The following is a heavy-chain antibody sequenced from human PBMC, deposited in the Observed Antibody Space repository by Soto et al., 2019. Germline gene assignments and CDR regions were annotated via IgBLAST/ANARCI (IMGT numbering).Heavy chain of an antibody. CDR2: IYSDGST. Sequence: EVQLVESGGGLVQPGGSLRLSCVASGFTVSSNYMSWVRQAPGKGLEWVSVIYSDGSTYYADSVKGRFTISRHNSKNTLYLQMNSLRAEDTAVYYCARDPYYDSSGYLASNGMDVWGQGTTVTVSS. V-gene: IGHV3-53*04. J-gene: IGHJ6*02. D-gene: IGHD3-22*01. CDR3: ARDPYYDSSGYLASNGMDV. CDR1: GFTVSSNY.